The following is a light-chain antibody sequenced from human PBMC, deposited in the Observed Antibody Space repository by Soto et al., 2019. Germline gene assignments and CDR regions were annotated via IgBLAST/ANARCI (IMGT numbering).Light chain of an antibody. CDR2: SDN. CDR3: AAWDDSLNGVV. Sequence: QSVLTQPPSASGAPGQRVTISCSGSSSNIGSNTVNWYQQLPGTAPKLLMYSDNRRPSGVPDRFSGSKSGTSASLAISGLQSEDEADYYCAAWDDSLNGVVFGGGTQLTV. CDR1: SSNIGSNT. J-gene: IGLJ2*01. V-gene: IGLV1-44*01.